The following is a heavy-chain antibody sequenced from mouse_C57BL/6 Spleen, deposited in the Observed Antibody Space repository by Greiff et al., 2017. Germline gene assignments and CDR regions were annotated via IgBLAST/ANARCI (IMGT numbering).Heavy chain of an antibody. J-gene: IGHJ4*01. V-gene: IGHV1-52*01. CDR3: ARKERRDYAMDY. CDR2: IDPSDSET. CDR1: GYTFTSYW. Sequence: QVQLQQPGAELVRPGSSVKLSCKASGYTFTSYWMHWVKQRPIQGLEWIGNIDPSDSETHYNQKFKDKATLTVDKSSSTAYMQLSSLTSEDSAVYYCARKERRDYAMDYWGQGTSVTVSS.